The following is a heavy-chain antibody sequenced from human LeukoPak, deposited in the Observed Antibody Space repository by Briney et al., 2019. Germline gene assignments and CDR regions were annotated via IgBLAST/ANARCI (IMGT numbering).Heavy chain of an antibody. CDR1: GGSISSSNW. CDR2: IYHSGST. J-gene: IGHJ4*02. V-gene: IGHV4-4*02. Sequence: SETLSLTCAVSGGSISSSNWWSWVRQPPGKGLEWIGEIYHSGSTNYNPSLKSRVTMSVDTSKNQFSLKLSSVTAADTAIYYCARDLNRSLVSDEYYFDYWGQGTLVTVSS. D-gene: IGHD2/OR15-2a*01. CDR3: ARDLNRSLVSDEYYFDY.